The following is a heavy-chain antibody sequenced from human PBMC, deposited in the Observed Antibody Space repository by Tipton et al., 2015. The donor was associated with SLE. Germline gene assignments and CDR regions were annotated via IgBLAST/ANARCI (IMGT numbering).Heavy chain of an antibody. Sequence: TLSLTCTVSGYSISSGYYWGWIRQPPGKGLEWIGSIYYSGSTYYNPSLKSRVTISVDTSKNQFSLKLSSVTAADTAVYYCARGDSSQEFDYWGQGTLVTVSS. V-gene: IGHV4-38-2*02. D-gene: IGHD6-19*01. J-gene: IGHJ4*02. CDR1: GYSISSGYY. CDR2: IYYSGST. CDR3: ARGDSSQEFDY.